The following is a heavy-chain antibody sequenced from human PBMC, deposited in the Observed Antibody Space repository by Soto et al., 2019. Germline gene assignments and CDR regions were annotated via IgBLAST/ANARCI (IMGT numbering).Heavy chain of an antibody. Sequence: SETLSLTCTVSGGSISSGGYYWSWIRQHPGKGLEWIGYIYYSGSTYYNPSLKSRVTISVDTSKNQFSLKLGSVTAADTAVYYCARAPVYYYGSGSRRNGGFDPWGQGTLVTVSS. J-gene: IGHJ5*02. CDR3: ARAPVYYYGSGSRRNGGFDP. CDR1: GGSISSGGYY. CDR2: IYYSGST. D-gene: IGHD3-10*01. V-gene: IGHV4-31*03.